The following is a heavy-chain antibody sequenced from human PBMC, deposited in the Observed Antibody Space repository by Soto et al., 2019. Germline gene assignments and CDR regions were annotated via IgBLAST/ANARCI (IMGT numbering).Heavy chain of an antibody. J-gene: IGHJ5*02. V-gene: IGHV3-23*01. Sequence: SLRLSCAASGFTFSSYAMSWVRQAPGKGLEWVSAISGSGGSTYYADSVKGRFTISRDNSKNTLYLQMNSLRAEDTAVYYCAKDLERYFDWTPDPWGQGTLGTVSA. CDR2: ISGSGGST. CDR1: GFTFSSYA. CDR3: AKDLERYFDWTPDP. D-gene: IGHD3-9*01.